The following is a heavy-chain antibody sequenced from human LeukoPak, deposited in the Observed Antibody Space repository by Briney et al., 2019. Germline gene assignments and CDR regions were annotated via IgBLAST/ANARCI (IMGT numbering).Heavy chain of an antibody. CDR2: ISYDGNNK. V-gene: IGHV3-30-3*01. CDR1: GFTFSSYV. CDR3: ARDQGDDILTGYYKGDYYGMDV. J-gene: IGHJ6*02. Sequence: PGRSLRLSCEVSGFTFSSYVMHWVRQAPGKGLEWLALISYDGNNKYYAVSVEGRFTISRDNSKNTLYLQMSSLRAEDTAVYYCARDQGDDILTGYYKGDYYGMDVWGQGTTVTVS. D-gene: IGHD3-9*01.